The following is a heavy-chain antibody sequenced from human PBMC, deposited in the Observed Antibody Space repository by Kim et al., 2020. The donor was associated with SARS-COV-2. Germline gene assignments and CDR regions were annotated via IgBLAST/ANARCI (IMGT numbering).Heavy chain of an antibody. D-gene: IGHD6-19*01. CDR1: GGSFSGYY. V-gene: IGHV4-34*01. CDR3: ARGWHSSGWSGRTFSRGYFDY. CDR2: INHSGST. Sequence: SETLSLTCAVYGGSFSGYYWSWIRQPPGKGLEWIGEINHSGSTNYNPSLKSRVTISVDTSKNQFSLKLSSVTAADTAVYYCARGWHSSGWSGRTFSRGYFDYWGQGTLVTVSS. J-gene: IGHJ4*02.